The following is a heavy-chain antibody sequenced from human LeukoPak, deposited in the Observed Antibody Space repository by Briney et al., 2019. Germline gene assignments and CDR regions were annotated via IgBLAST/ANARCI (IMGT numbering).Heavy chain of an antibody. CDR3: ARADQYSSSSALDY. J-gene: IGHJ4*02. Sequence: ASVKVSCKASGYTFTSYDINWVRQATGQGLEWMGWMNPNSGNTGYAQKFQGRVTITRNTSISTAYMELSSLRSDDTAVYYCARADQYSSSSALDYWGQGTLVTVSS. CDR2: MNPNSGNT. V-gene: IGHV1-8*03. CDR1: GYTFTSYD. D-gene: IGHD6-6*01.